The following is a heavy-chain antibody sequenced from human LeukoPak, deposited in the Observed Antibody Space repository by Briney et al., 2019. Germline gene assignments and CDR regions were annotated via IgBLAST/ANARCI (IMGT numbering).Heavy chain of an antibody. J-gene: IGHJ5*02. CDR1: GYTFTGYY. CDR3: ARATTRGTYDFWSGYIWWAEHWFDP. V-gene: IGHV1-2*06. CDR2: INPNSGGT. Sequence: GASVKVSCKASGYTFTGYYMHWVRQAPGQGLEWMGRINPNSGGTNYAQKLQGRVTMTTDTSTSTAYMELRSLRSDDTAVYYCARATTRGTYDFWSGYIWWAEHWFDPWGQGTLVTVSS. D-gene: IGHD3-3*01.